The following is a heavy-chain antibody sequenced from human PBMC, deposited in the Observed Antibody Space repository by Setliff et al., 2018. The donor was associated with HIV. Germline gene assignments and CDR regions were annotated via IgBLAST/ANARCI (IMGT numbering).Heavy chain of an antibody. Sequence: GASVKVSCKTFGYRFTDFYVNWVRQAPGQGLEWMGWINPKSGATKNAQKFQGRVTMTRDTSISTVYMELSSLRSDDTALYFCARGAGDLAMNPPSFDYYFDYWGQGTPVTVSS. CDR2: INPKSGAT. J-gene: IGHJ4*02. D-gene: IGHD3-9*01. V-gene: IGHV1-2*02. CDR3: ARGAGDLAMNPPSFDYYFDY. CDR1: GYRFTDFY.